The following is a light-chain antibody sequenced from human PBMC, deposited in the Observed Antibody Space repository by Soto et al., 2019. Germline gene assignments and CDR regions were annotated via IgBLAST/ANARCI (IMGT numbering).Light chain of an antibody. V-gene: IGKV1-5*03. CDR3: QQYNSYSPT. Sequence: DIQMTQSPSTLSASVGDRVTITCQASQSSSVWLAWYQQKAGKAPNLLIYKASRLESGVPSRFSGSGSGTGFTLTISGLQPGDSATYYCQQYNSYSPTFGQGTKVDI. J-gene: IGKJ1*01. CDR1: QSSSVW. CDR2: KAS.